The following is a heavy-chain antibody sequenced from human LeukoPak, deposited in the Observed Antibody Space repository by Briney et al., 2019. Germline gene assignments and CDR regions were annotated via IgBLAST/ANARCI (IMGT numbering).Heavy chain of an antibody. Sequence: GGSLRLSCETSGFTAGFTFSTSYMTWVRQAPGMGLEWVAEIGPDGSGPVYVDSVKGRFTISRDNAKNSLYLQMNSLRVEETAVYYCARDFSWRQFDYWGLGTLVTISS. CDR1: GFTAGFTFSTSY. CDR3: ARDFSWRQFDY. V-gene: IGHV3-7*01. J-gene: IGHJ4*02. CDR2: IGPDGSGP.